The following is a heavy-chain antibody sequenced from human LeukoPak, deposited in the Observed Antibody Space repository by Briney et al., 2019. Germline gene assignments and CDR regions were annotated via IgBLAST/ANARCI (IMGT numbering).Heavy chain of an antibody. D-gene: IGHD3-22*01. Sequence: PGGSLRLSCAASAFSFSNYNMNWVRQAPGKGLEWVSSITSSGSYIYYADSVKGRFTISRDNSKNTLYLQMNSLRAEDTAVYYCAKDRDSSGYYYDYFDYWGQGTLVTVSS. CDR3: AKDRDSSGYYYDYFDY. J-gene: IGHJ4*02. V-gene: IGHV3-21*01. CDR2: ITSSGSYI. CDR1: AFSFSNYN.